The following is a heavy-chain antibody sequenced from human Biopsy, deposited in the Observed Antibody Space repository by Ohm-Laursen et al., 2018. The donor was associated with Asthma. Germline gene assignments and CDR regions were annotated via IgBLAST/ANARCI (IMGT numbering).Heavy chain of an antibody. D-gene: IGHD6-13*01. J-gene: IGHJ4*02. CDR2: INSDGSST. Sequence: SLRLSCTASGFTFSDYYMSWIRQAPGKGLVWVSRINSDGSSTSYADSVKGRFTISRDNAKNTLYLEMNSLRAEDTAVYYCARGPAWQQLDNWGQGTLVTVSS. CDR3: ARGPAWQQLDN. V-gene: IGHV3-74*01. CDR1: GFTFSDYY.